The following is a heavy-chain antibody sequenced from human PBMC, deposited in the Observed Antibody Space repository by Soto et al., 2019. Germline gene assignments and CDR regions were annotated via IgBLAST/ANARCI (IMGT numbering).Heavy chain of an antibody. V-gene: IGHV3-74*01. Sequence: PGGSLRLSCAASGFTFSTYWMHWVRQAPGKGLVWVSRISSDGSTTTYADSVKGRFTISRDNAKNTLYRQMNSLRGEDTAVYYCARDSGYSVNDYWGQGTLVTVSS. CDR2: ISSDGSTT. D-gene: IGHD3-22*01. J-gene: IGHJ4*02. CDR3: ARDSGYSVNDY. CDR1: GFTFSTYW.